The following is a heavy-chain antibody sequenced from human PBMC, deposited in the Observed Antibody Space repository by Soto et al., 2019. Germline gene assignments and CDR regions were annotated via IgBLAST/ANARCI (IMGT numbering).Heavy chain of an antibody. CDR1: GYTFTSYV. CDR2: ISAYNGNT. Sequence: ASVKVFCKASGYTFTSYVISWVRQAPGQGLEWMGWISAYNGNTNYAQKLQGRVTMTTDTSTSTAYMELRSLRSDDTAVYYCARDWAVVPAAMTEVGYYYGMDVWGQGTTVTVSS. J-gene: IGHJ6*02. V-gene: IGHV1-18*01. CDR3: ARDWAVVPAAMTEVGYYYGMDV. D-gene: IGHD2-2*01.